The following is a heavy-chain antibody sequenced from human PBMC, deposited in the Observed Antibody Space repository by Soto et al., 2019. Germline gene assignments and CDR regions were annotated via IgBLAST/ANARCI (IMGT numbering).Heavy chain of an antibody. J-gene: IGHJ4*02. CDR3: ASPGSSWYTLDY. CDR1: GYTFTSYA. CDR2: INAGNGNT. D-gene: IGHD6-13*01. Sequence: ASVKVSCKASGYTFTSYAMHWVRQAPGQRLEWMGWINAGNGNTKYSQKFQGRVTITRDTSASTAYMELSSLRSEDTAVYYCASPGSSWYTLDYWGQGTLVTVSS. V-gene: IGHV1-3*01.